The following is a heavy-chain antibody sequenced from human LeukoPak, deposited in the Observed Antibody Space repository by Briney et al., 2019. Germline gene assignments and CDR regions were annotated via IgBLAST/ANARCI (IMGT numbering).Heavy chain of an antibody. D-gene: IGHD6-19*01. V-gene: IGHV3-7*01. J-gene: IGHJ1*01. CDR1: GFTFSSYW. Sequence: GGSLRLSCAASGFTFSSYWMSWVRQAPGKGLEWVANIKQDGSEKYYVDSVKGRFTISRDNAKNSLYLQMNSLRAEDTAVYYCARGSPYFSPYSSGWNEYGYFQHWGQGTLVTVSS. CDR3: ARGSPYFSPYSSGWNEYGYFQH. CDR2: IKQDGSEK.